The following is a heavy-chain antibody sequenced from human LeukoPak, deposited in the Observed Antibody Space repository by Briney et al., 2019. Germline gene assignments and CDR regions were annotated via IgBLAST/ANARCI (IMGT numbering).Heavy chain of an antibody. V-gene: IGHV4-4*02. J-gene: IGHJ5*02. D-gene: IGHD3-10*01. CDR1: GGSISSNNW. CDR3: ARIPDYYYGSGSYFDP. CDR2: IYHSGNT. Sequence: SETLSLTCAVSGGSISSNNWWSWVRQPPGKGLEWIGEIYHSGNTNDNPSLKSRVTISVDTSKNQFSLKLSSVTAADTAVYYCARIPDYYYGSGSYFDPWGQGTLVTVSS.